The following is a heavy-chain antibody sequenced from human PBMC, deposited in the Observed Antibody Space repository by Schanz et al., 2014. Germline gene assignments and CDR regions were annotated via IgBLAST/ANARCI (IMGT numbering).Heavy chain of an antibody. CDR3: ARDLTGDTGYLVHYYYGGIDV. D-gene: IGHD5-12*01. Sequence: QVQLVQSGAEVKKPGASVKVSCKASGYTFTSYSIHWVRQAPGQGLEWMGWINVGNGNMKYSQKFQGRVTITRDTPASAAYMEQTSVRSEDTTEYSCARDLTGDTGYLVHYYYGGIDVWGQGTTVTVSS. V-gene: IGHV1-3*01. CDR2: INVGNGNM. CDR1: GYTFTSYS. J-gene: IGHJ6*02.